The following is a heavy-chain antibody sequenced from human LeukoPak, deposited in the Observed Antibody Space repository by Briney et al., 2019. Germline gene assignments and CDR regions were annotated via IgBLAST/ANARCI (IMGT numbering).Heavy chain of an antibody. V-gene: IGHV5-51*01. CDR3: ARHDCSSTSCYGGLFDY. CDR1: GCLFTSYW. CDR2: IYPGDSDT. Sequence: GEALQISWKGSGCLFTSYWIGWVRPVPGKGLEGMGIIYPGDSDTRYSPSFQGQVTISADKSISTAYLQWSSLKASDTAMYYCARHDCSSTSCYGGLFDYWGQGTLVTVSS. J-gene: IGHJ4*02. D-gene: IGHD2-2*01.